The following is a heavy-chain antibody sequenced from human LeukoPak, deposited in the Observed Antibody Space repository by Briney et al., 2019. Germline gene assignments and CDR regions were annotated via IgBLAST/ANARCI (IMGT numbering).Heavy chain of an antibody. D-gene: IGHD5-18*01. V-gene: IGHV3-7*03. CDR2: IKQDGSEK. CDR3: AKDLYSYGYLLDV. Sequence: GGSLRLSCAASGFTFSSYWMSWVRQAPGKGLEWVANIKQDGSEKYYVDSVKGRFTISRDNAKNSLYLQMNSLRAEDTALYYCAKDLYSYGYLLDVWGKGTTVTVSS. J-gene: IGHJ6*04. CDR1: GFTFSSYW.